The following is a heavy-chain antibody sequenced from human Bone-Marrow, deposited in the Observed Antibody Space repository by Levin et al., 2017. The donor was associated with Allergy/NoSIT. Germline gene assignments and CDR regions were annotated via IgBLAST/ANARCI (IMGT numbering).Heavy chain of an antibody. CDR3: AKGDYEFWSGYLN. J-gene: IGHJ3*01. CDR2: ISYYGSNK. V-gene: IGHV3-30*18. Sequence: GGSLRLSCAASGFTFSSYGMHWVRQAPGKGLEWVAVISYYGSNKYYADSVKGRFTISRDNSKNTLYLQMNSLRAEDTAVYYCAKGDYEFWSGYLNWGQGTMVTVSS. CDR1: GFTFSSYG. D-gene: IGHD3-3*01.